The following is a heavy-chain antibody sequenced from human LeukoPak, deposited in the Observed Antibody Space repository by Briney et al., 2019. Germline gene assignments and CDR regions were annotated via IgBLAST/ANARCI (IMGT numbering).Heavy chain of an antibody. J-gene: IGHJ4*02. CDR1: GGSISSSSYY. CDR2: IYYSGST. V-gene: IGHV4-39*07. CDR3: ARDLGLRFGELGPSDY. Sequence: SETLSLTCTVSGGSISSSSYYWGWIRQPPGKGLEWIGSIYYSGSTYYNPSLKSRVTISVDTSKNQFSLKLSSVTAADTAVYYCARDLGLRFGELGPSDYWGQGTLVTVSS. D-gene: IGHD3-10*01.